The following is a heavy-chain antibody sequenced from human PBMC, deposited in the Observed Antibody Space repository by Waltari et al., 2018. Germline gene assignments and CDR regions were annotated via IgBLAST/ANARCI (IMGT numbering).Heavy chain of an antibody. Sequence: EVQVMESGGALVQPGGSLRLSCVVSELTFSKYWMTWVRQASGRGLEWVGNINYDGSEKTYGDSVRRRFTISRDNARNTVYLQMNSLRSEDTAVYYCATFRWLGYWGQGTQVTVSS. J-gene: IGHJ4*02. CDR1: ELTFSKYW. D-gene: IGHD3-10*01. CDR2: INYDGSEK. V-gene: IGHV3-7*03. CDR3: ATFRWLGY.